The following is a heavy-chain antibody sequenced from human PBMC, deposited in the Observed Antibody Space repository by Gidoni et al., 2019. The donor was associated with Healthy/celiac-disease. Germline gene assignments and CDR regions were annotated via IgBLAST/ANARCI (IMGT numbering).Heavy chain of an antibody. Sequence: QVQLVESGGGVVQPGRSLRLSCAASGFTFSSYAMHWVRQAPGKGLEWVAVISYDGSNKYYADSVKGRFTISRDNSKNTLYLQMNSLRAEDTAVYYCARDSGNIGMVDYWGQGTLVTVSS. D-gene: IGHD3-10*01. J-gene: IGHJ4*02. CDR2: ISYDGSNK. CDR3: ARDSGNIGMVDY. CDR1: GFTFSSYA. V-gene: IGHV3-30*01.